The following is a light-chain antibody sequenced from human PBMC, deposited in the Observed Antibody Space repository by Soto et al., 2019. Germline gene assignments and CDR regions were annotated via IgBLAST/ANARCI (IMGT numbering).Light chain of an antibody. CDR1: QSVSSY. V-gene: IGKV3-11*01. CDR2: DAS. J-gene: IGKJ5*01. Sequence: EIVFTQSPSTLSLSPGERATLSCGASQSVSSYLAWYQQKPGQAPRLLIYDASNRATGIPARFSGSGSGTDFTLTISSLEPEDFAVYYCQQRSKWSITFGQGTRLEIK. CDR3: QQRSKWSIT.